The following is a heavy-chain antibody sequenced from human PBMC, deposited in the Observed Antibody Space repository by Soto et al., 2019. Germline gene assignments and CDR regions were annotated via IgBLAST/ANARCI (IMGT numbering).Heavy chain of an antibody. CDR2: IKTKPDDGTI. V-gene: IGHV3-15*01. Sequence: WGSLRLSCAASGLIFSDVWITWVRQAPWEGLEWVGRIKTKPDDGTIDYAAPVRGRFTISRDDSKNTLYLQMTSLTPDDTGVYYCTTSTLGVDFWGPGTLVTVSS. CDR1: GLIFSDVW. J-gene: IGHJ4*02. D-gene: IGHD1-1*01. CDR3: TTSTLGVDF.